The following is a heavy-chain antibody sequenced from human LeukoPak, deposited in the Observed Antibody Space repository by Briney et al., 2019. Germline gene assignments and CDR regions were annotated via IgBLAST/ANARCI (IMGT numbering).Heavy chain of an antibody. V-gene: IGHV1-2*02. D-gene: IGHD1-26*01. CDR2: INPNSGGT. CDR3: ARVFGGSYAGGARRDY. Sequence: ASVKVSCKASGYTFTGYYMHWVRQAPGQGLEWMGWINPNSGGTNYAQKFQGRVTMTRDTSISTAYMELSRLRSNDTAVYYCARVFGGSYAGGARRDYWGQGTLVTVSS. CDR1: GYTFTGYY. J-gene: IGHJ4*02.